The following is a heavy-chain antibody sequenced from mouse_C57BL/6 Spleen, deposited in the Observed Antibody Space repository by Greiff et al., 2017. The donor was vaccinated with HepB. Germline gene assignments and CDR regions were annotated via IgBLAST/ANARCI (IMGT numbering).Heavy chain of an antibody. CDR3: ARGGTTDLRYAMDY. J-gene: IGHJ4*01. Sequence: EVMLVESGPELVKPGDSVKISCKASGYSFTGYFMNWVMQSHGKSLEWIGRINPYNGDTFYNQKFKGKATLTVDKSSSTAHMELRSLTSEDSAVYYCARGGTTDLRYAMDYWGQGTSVTVSS. CDR2: INPYNGDT. V-gene: IGHV1-20*01. D-gene: IGHD1-1*01. CDR1: GYSFTGYF.